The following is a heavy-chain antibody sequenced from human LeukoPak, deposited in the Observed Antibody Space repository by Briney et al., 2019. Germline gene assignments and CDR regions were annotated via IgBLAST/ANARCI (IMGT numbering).Heavy chain of an antibody. Sequence: GGSLRLSCAASGFTFSTYGMHWVRQAPGKGLEWVAVISYDGSNKYYADSVKGRFTISRDNSKNTLYLQMNSLRAEDTAVYYCATDGVPDAFDIWGQGTMVTVSS. CDR3: ATDGVPDAFDI. D-gene: IGHD3-10*01. CDR1: GFTFSTYG. V-gene: IGHV3-30*03. J-gene: IGHJ3*02. CDR2: ISYDGSNK.